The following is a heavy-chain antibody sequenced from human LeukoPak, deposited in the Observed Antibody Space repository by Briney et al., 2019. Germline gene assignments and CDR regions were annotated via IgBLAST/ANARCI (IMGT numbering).Heavy chain of an antibody. J-gene: IGHJ4*02. D-gene: IGHD6-13*01. V-gene: IGHV3-48*01. CDR3: ARAIAAAGFDY. Sequence: GGSLRLSCAASGFTFSSYSMNWVRQAPGKGLEWVSYISSSSSTIYYADSVKGRFTISRDNAKNSLYLQMNSLRAEDTAVYYCARAIAAAGFDYWGQGTLVTVSS. CDR2: ISSSSSTI. CDR1: GFTFSSYS.